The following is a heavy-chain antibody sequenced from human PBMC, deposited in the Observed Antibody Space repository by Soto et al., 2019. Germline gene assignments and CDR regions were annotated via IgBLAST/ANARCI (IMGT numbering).Heavy chain of an antibody. D-gene: IGHD1-26*01. CDR2: ILYSGST. J-gene: IGHJ5*02. V-gene: IGHV4-59*01. CDR1: GGSISTYY. Sequence: SETLSLTCTVSGGSISTYYWIWIRQAPGKGLEWIGYILYSGSTNYNPSLSSRVTMSLDTSKNQFSLKLSSVTTADMAVYYCARGGGSGNWLDPWGQGTLVTVYS. CDR3: ARGGGSGNWLDP.